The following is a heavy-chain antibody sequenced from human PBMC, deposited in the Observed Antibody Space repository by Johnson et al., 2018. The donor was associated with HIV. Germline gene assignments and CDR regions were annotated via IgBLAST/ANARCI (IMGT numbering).Heavy chain of an antibody. CDR2: INWNGGST. D-gene: IGHD6-19*01. J-gene: IGHJ3*02. V-gene: IGHV3-20*04. CDR3: ARDRQAVRGTFDI. Sequence: VQLVESGGGLVQPGRSLRLSCAVSGFTFDDYAVHWVRQGPGRGLEWVSGINWNGGSTGYTDSVKGRFTISRDNAKNSLYLQMNSLRVEDTALYYCARDRQAVRGTFDIWGQGTMVTVSS. CDR1: GFTFDDYA.